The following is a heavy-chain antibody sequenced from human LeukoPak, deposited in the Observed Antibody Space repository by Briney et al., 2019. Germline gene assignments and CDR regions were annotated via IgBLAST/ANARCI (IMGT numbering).Heavy chain of an antibody. D-gene: IGHD3-16*02. V-gene: IGHV1-18*01. CDR1: GYTFTSYG. CDR3: ARDYVWGSYRLGFDY. CDR2: ISAYNGNT. Sequence: GGSVKVSCKASGYTFTSYGISWVRQAPGQGLEWMGWISAYNGNTNYAQKLQGRVTMTTDTSTSTAYMELRSLRSDDTAVYYCARDYVWGSYRLGFDYWGQGTLVTVSS. J-gene: IGHJ4*02.